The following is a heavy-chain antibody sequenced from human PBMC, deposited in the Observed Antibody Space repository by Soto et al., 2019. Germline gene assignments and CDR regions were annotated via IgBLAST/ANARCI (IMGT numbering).Heavy chain of an antibody. J-gene: IGHJ4*02. V-gene: IGHV3-11*01. CDR3: ARDKFRGVRGVITHFDY. Sequence: GGSLRLSCTVSGFAFRHNYLTWIRQAPGKGLEWLSYISTAGSPAYYADSVKGRFTISRDNSKNTLYLQMNSLRAEDTAVYYCARDKFRGVRGVITHFDYWGQGTLVTVSS. D-gene: IGHD3-10*01. CDR2: ISTAGSPA. CDR1: GFAFRHNY.